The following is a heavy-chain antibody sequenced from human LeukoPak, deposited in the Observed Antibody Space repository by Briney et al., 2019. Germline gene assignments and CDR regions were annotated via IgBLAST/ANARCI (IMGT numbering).Heavy chain of an antibody. CDR3: AKNFASMNAFYDY. CDR2: ISGDGVYT. J-gene: IGHJ4*02. V-gene: IGHV3-23*01. Sequence: SGGSLRLSCAASGFTFTDYAMTWVRQAPGKGPEWVSAISGDGVYTFYTDSVKGRFTISRDNARNTLYLQMSSLRAEDTAMYYCAKNFASMNAFYDYWGQGALVTVSS. D-gene: IGHD2-2*01. CDR1: GFTFTDYA.